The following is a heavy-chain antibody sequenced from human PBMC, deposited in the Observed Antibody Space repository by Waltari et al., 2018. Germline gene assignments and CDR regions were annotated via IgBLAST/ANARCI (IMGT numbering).Heavy chain of an antibody. Sequence: QVQLVESGGGVVQPGRSLRLSCAASGFTFSNFGMHWVRQAPGKGLEWVVLVWFDGRQQYYADSVRGRFTISRDNSKRVRYLDMGSLRADDTAIYYCAKDAFGNTYLDYWGQGTLVTVSS. CDR1: GFTFSNFG. V-gene: IGHV3-33*06. J-gene: IGHJ4*02. CDR3: AKDAFGNTYLDY. D-gene: IGHD3-10*01. CDR2: VWFDGRQQ.